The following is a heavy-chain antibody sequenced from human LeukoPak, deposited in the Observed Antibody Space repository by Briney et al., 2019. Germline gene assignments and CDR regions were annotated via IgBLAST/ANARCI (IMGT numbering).Heavy chain of an antibody. D-gene: IGHD6-19*01. CDR1: GFMFTTYA. V-gene: IGHV3-23*01. J-gene: IGHJ4*02. Sequence: GGSLRLSCAASGFMFTTYAMSWVRQAPGKGLEWASAIGGDGGRTYYADSVKGRFTISRDNSKDTVFLQMNSLRAEDTAVYYCAKASRQGAVASPLDYWGQGTLVTVSS. CDR2: IGGDGGRT. CDR3: AKASRQGAVASPLDY.